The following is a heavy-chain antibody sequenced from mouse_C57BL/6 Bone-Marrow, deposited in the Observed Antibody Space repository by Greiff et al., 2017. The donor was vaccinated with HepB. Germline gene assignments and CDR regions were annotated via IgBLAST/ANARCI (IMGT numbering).Heavy chain of an antibody. Sequence: VQLQQSGAELVRPGASVTLSCKASGYTFTDYEMHWVKQTPVHGLEWIGAIDPETGGTAYNQKFKGKAILTADKSSSTAYMELRSLTSEDSAVYYCTRSGIYYGNLSWFAYWGQGTLVTVSA. CDR2: IDPETGGT. J-gene: IGHJ3*01. CDR1: GYTFTDYE. CDR3: TRSGIYYGNLSWFAY. V-gene: IGHV1-15*01. D-gene: IGHD2-1*01.